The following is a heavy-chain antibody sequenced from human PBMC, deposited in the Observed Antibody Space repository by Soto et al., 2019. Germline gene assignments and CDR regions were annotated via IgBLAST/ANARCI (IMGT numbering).Heavy chain of an antibody. J-gene: IGHJ4*02. CDR2: IYWDNDK. Sequence: QITLKESGPTLVKPTQTLTLTCTFSGFSLRTSGVGVGWIRQPPGTALEWLALIYWDNDKRYSPSLRSRITITKDTSKNQVVLTVANVDPVDTATYYCAHTYETSWRNFGYWAQGILVTVSS. CDR1: GFSLRTSGVG. V-gene: IGHV2-5*02. D-gene: IGHD3-22*01. CDR3: AHTYETSWRNFGY.